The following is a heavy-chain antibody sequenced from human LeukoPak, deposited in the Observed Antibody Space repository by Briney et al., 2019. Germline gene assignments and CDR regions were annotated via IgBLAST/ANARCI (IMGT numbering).Heavy chain of an antibody. J-gene: IGHJ4*02. Sequence: ASVKVSCKASGYTFTSYGISWVRQAPGQGLEWMGWISAYNGNTNYAQKLQGRVTMTTDTSTSTAYMELRSVRSDDTAVYYCARRRYYDSSGYYFDYWGQGTLVTVSS. CDR2: ISAYNGNT. D-gene: IGHD3-22*01. CDR3: ARRRYYDSSGYYFDY. CDR1: GYTFTSYG. V-gene: IGHV1-18*01.